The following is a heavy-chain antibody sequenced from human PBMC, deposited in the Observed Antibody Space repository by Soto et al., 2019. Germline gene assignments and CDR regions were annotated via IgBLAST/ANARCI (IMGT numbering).Heavy chain of an antibody. CDR2: IKEAGSEK. CDR3: AITMVWGPISDYYYGIDV. J-gene: IGHJ6*02. Sequence: PGESLRLSCAASGFTFSNYWMSWVRQAPGKGLEWVANIKEAGSEKYYVDSVKGRFTISRDNAKNSLYLQMNSLRAEDTAVYYCAITMVWGPISDYYYGIDVWGQGTTVTVSS. V-gene: IGHV3-7*02. CDR1: GFTFSNYW. D-gene: IGHD3-10*01.